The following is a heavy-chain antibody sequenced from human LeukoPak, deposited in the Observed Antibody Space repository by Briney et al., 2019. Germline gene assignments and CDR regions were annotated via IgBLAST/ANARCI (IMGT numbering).Heavy chain of an antibody. CDR3: ARHFNYGGNSGAFDI. CDR1: GGSISSYY. Sequence: HSETLSLTCTVSGGSISSYYWSWIRQPPGKGLEWIGYIYYSGSTNYNPSLKSRVTISVDTSKNQFSLKLSSVTAADTAVYYCARHFNYGGNSGAFDIWGQGTMVTVSS. D-gene: IGHD4-23*01. V-gene: IGHV4-59*08. CDR2: IYYSGST. J-gene: IGHJ3*02.